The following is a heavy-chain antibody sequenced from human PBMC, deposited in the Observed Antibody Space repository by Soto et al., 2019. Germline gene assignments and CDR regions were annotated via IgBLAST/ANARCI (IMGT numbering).Heavy chain of an antibody. CDR2: VYYSGTT. CDR1: CGSISSSSYY. D-gene: IGHD6-19*01. J-gene: IGHJ3*02. V-gene: IGHV4-39*01. CDR3: ARRPMVGPVAENAFDI. Sequence: SETLSLTWSVSCGSISSSSYYWNCIRQSPGKGLEWIGSVYYSGTTYYNPPLKRRVTISVDTYNQFSLKLSSVTAADTAYYFCARRPMVGPVAENAFDIWGQGTRVTVSS.